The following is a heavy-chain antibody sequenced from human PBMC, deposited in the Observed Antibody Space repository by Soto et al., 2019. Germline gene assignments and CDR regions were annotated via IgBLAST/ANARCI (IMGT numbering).Heavy chain of an antibody. V-gene: IGHV4-30-4*01. CDR2: IYRGGST. CDR3: ASGVVLPPTTTIRGCFHX. J-gene: IGHJ5*02. D-gene: IGHD2-2*01. Sequence: SETLSLTCTVSGDSISSVDYFWSWIRQPPGKGLELVGYIYRGGSTYNNPSLRSRVTISADTSRNQFSLKLTSATAADTAIYYCASGVVLPPTTTIRGCFHXWGQGTLVTVSX. CDR1: GDSISSVDYF.